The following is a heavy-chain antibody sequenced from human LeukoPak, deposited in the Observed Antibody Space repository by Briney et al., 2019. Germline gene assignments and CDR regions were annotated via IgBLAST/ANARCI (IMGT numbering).Heavy chain of an antibody. V-gene: IGHV4-39*07. CDR3: ARITWTQLWYFDY. CDR2: IYYSGST. J-gene: IGHJ4*02. D-gene: IGHD5-18*01. CDR1: GGSISSSSYY. Sequence: PSETLSLTCTVSGGSISSSSYYWGWIRQPPGKGLEWIGNIYYSGSTYYNPSLKSRVTISIDTSKNQFSLNLSSVTAADTAVYYCARITWTQLWYFDYWGQGTLVTVSS.